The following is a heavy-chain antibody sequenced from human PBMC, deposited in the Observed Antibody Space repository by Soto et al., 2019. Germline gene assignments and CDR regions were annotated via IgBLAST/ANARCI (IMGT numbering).Heavy chain of an antibody. J-gene: IGHJ6*02. CDR2: ISNDGSSE. Sequence: QVQLVESGGGVVQPGWSLRLSCAASGFTFSSHPMHWVRQALGQGLEWVAVISNDGSSESYADSVKGRITISRDNSKNTLYLQMNSLRGEDTAVYYCAREMAAAGKYYNGMDVWGQGTTVTVSS. V-gene: IGHV3-30-3*01. D-gene: IGHD6-13*01. CDR1: GFTFSSHP. CDR3: AREMAAAGKYYNGMDV.